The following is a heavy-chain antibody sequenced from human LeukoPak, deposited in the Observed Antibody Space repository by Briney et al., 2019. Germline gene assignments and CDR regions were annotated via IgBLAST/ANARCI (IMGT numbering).Heavy chain of an antibody. J-gene: IGHJ3*01. CDR3: ARALTRDALDL. Sequence: GGSLRLSCAASGFTFSSYSMNWVRQAPGKGLEWVSSISSSSSYIYYADSVKGRFTVSRDNAQGSLYLQLNNLKAGDTAVYYCARALTRDALDLWGQGTMVTVSS. CDR2: ISSSSSYI. V-gene: IGHV3-21*01. CDR1: GFTFSSYS.